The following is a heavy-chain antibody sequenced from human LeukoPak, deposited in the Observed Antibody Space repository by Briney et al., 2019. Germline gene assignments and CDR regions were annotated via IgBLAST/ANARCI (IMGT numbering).Heavy chain of an antibody. CDR2: ISAYNGNT. D-gene: IGHD5-12*01. V-gene: IGHV1-18*01. CDR1: GYTFTSYG. J-gene: IGHJ5*02. Sequence: RASVKVSCKASGYTFTSYGISWVRQAPGQGLEWMGWISAYNGNTNYAQKLQGRVTMTTDTSTSTAYMELRSLRSDDTAVYYCARDPPGYSGYDYCWFDPWGQGTLVTVSS. CDR3: ARDPPGYSGYDYCWFDP.